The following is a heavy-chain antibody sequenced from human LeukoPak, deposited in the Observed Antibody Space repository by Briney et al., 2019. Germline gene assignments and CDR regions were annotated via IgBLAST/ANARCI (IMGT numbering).Heavy chain of an antibody. V-gene: IGHV3-49*04. J-gene: IGHJ4*02. Sequence: GSLRLSCTGSGFTFGDYGMSWVRQAPGKGLEWVGFIRSKPCGGTTEYAASVKGRFTISRDDSESIAYLQMNSLKTEDTAVYYCTRGDYYDSGGYYFLFDYWGQGTLVVVSS. D-gene: IGHD3-22*01. CDR2: IRSKPCGGTT. CDR1: GFTFGDYG. CDR3: TRGDYYDSGGYYFLFDY.